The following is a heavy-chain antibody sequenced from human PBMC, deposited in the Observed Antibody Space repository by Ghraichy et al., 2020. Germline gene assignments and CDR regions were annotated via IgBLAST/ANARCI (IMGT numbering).Heavy chain of an antibody. V-gene: IGHV4-59*12. J-gene: IGHJ4*02. D-gene: IGHD6-19*01. CDR1: DGSINTYY. CDR2: IYHTGTT. Sequence: SETPSLTCNVSDGSINTYYWSWLRQAPGKGLEWIGYIYHTGTTNYNPSLKTRVTMSLDTSKNEVSLTVTSVIAADTAVYYCARGPWLIRGPDQWGQGTLVTVSS. CDR3: ARGPWLIRGPDQ.